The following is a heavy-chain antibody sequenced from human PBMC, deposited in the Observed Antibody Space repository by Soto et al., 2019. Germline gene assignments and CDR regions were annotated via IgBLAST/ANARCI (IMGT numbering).Heavy chain of an antibody. CDR1: GFTFSSYA. V-gene: IGHV3-23*01. Sequence: EVQLLESGGGLVHPGGSLRLSCAASGFTFSSYAMGWVRQAPGKGLEWVSGTSGSGGSTYYADSVKGRFTISRDNSKNTLYLQMNSLRAEDTAVYFCAKYQFNYYDSSAYGAFDLWGQGTMVTVSS. J-gene: IGHJ3*01. CDR2: TSGSGGST. D-gene: IGHD3-22*01. CDR3: AKYQFNYYDSSAYGAFDL.